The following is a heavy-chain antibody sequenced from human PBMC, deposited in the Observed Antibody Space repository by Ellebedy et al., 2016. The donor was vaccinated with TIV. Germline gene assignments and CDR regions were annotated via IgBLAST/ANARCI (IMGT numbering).Heavy chain of an antibody. CDR2: IGEDAVSM. CDR1: GFTFSSYW. J-gene: IGHJ4*02. V-gene: IGHV3-7*01. D-gene: IGHD5-24*01. Sequence: PGGSLRLSCAASGFTFSSYWMTWVRQAPGKGLEWVANIGEDAVSMWYADSVRGRVVISRDAGETTTFLKMNSVRAEDTGLYFCARVGRFPHNCSFDYWGQGTLVTVSS. CDR3: ARVGRFPHNCSFDY.